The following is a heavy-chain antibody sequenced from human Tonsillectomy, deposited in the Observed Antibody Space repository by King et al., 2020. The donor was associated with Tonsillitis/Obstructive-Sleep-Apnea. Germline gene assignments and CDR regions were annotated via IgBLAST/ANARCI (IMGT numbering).Heavy chain of an antibody. CDR1: GFSLSTSGVG. D-gene: IGHD3-10*01. Sequence: TFKESGPTLEKPTQTLTLTCTFSGFSLSTSGVGVGWIRQPPGKALEWLALIYWDDDKRYSPSLKSRLTINKDTSKNQVVLTKTNMDPVDTATYYCAHSSYGSGKGDWFDPWGQGTLVTVSS. J-gene: IGHJ5*02. CDR2: IYWDDDK. CDR3: AHSSYGSGKGDWFDP. V-gene: IGHV2-5*02.